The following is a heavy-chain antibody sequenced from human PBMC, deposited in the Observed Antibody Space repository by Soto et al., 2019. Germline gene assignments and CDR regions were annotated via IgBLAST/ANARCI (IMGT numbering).Heavy chain of an antibody. CDR1: GYTFTGYY. V-gene: IGHV1-2*04. CDR3: ARDRVYCGGDCYSTGRFGYYYYGMDV. J-gene: IGHJ6*02. Sequence: ASVKVSCKASGYTFTGYYMHWVRQAPGQGLEWMGWINPNSGGTNYAQKFQGWVTMTGDTSISTAYIELSRLRSDDTAVYYCARDRVYCGGDCYSTGRFGYYYYGMDVWGQGTTVTVPS. D-gene: IGHD2-21*02. CDR2: INPNSGGT.